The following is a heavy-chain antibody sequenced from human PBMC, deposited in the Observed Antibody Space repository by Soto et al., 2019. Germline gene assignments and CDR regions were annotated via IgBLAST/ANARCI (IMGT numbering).Heavy chain of an antibody. CDR2: FDPEDGET. J-gene: IGHJ5*02. CDR1: GYTLAELS. CDR3: ATVYRSAFDP. Sequence: ASVKVSCKVSGYTLAELSMHWVRQSPGKGLEWMGGFDPEDGETIYAQKFQGRVTMTEDTSTDTAYMELSSLRSEDTAVYYCATVYRSAFDPWGQGTLVTVSS. D-gene: IGHD3-16*02. V-gene: IGHV1-24*01.